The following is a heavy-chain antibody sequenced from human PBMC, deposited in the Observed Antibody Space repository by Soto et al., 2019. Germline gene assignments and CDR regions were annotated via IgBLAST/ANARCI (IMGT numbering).Heavy chain of an antibody. J-gene: IGHJ4*02. D-gene: IGHD1-26*01. CDR2: IIPIFGTA. Sequence: QVQLVQSGAEVKKPGSSVKVSCKASGGTFSSYSINWVRQAPGQGLEWMGEIIPIFGTANYAQKFQGRVTITADESTSAAYTGLSSLRSEETAVFYYARDGGRNSGGIDYWGQVTLVTVSS. CDR1: GGTFSSYS. CDR3: ARDGGRNSGGIDY. V-gene: IGHV1-69*01.